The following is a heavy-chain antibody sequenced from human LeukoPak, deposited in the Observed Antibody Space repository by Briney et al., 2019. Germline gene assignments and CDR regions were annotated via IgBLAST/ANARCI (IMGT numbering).Heavy chain of an antibody. CDR3: ARYHYGSGSYSFDY. V-gene: IGHV3-30*04. D-gene: IGHD3-10*01. CDR1: GFTFSNSA. J-gene: IGHJ4*02. CDR2: ISYDGGDK. Sequence: PGGSLRLSCAASGFTFSNSAMHWVRQAPGKGLEWVALISYDGGDKFYADSVKGRFTISRDNAKNSLYLQMNSLRAEDTAVCYCARYHYGSGSYSFDYWGQGTLVTVSS.